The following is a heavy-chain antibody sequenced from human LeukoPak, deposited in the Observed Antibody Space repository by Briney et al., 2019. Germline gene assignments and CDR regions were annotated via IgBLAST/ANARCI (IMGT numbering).Heavy chain of an antibody. J-gene: IGHJ3*02. CDR1: GFTFSNFA. D-gene: IGHD3-3*01. Sequence: GGSLRLSCAASGFTFSNFAMHWVRQAPGKGLEWLAVISDDGSSQYYADSVKDRFTISKDISDNTLYLQMNSLGPEDTAVFYCARGRFLGIATGDAFDTWGPGTLVTVSS. CDR2: ISDDGSSQ. CDR3: ARGRFLGIATGDAFDT. V-gene: IGHV3-30*04.